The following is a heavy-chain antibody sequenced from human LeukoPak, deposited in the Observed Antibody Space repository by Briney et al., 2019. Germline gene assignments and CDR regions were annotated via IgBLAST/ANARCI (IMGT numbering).Heavy chain of an antibody. J-gene: IGHJ4*02. CDR1: GGSISSGGYY. CDR2: IYHSGST. D-gene: IGHD2-2*01. V-gene: IGHV4-30-2*01. CDR3: ARDLPYVSWGSTS. Sequence: PSGTLSLTCTVSGGSISSGGYYWSWIRQPPGKGLEWIGYIYHSGSTYYNPSLKSRVTISVDRSKNQFSLKLSSVTAADTAVYYCARDLPYVSWGSTSWGQGTLVTVSS.